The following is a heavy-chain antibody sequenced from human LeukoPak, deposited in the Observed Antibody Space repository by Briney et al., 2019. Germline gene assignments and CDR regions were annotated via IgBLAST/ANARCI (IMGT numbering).Heavy chain of an antibody. J-gene: IGHJ3*02. CDR1: GFTFSSYW. Sequence: GGSLRLSCAASGFTFSSYWMDWVRQAPGKGLVWVSRINSDGSSTSYADSVKGRFTISRDNAKNTLYLQMNSLRAEDTAVYYCARDRGNWNWAFDIWGQGTMVTVSS. CDR3: ARDRGNWNWAFDI. CDR2: INSDGSST. V-gene: IGHV3-74*01. D-gene: IGHD1-7*01.